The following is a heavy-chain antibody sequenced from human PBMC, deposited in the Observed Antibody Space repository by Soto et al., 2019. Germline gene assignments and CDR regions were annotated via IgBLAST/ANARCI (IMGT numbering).Heavy chain of an antibody. CDR2: INAGNGNT. Sequence: ASVKVSCKASGYTFTNYAMHWVRQAPGQRLEWMGWINAGNGNTRYSQKFQGRVTITRDTSASTAYMELSSLRSEDTAVYYCARRLVVAATNRDAFDIWGQGTMVTVSS. CDR1: GYTFTNYA. CDR3: ARRLVVAATNRDAFDI. D-gene: IGHD2-15*01. V-gene: IGHV1-3*01. J-gene: IGHJ3*02.